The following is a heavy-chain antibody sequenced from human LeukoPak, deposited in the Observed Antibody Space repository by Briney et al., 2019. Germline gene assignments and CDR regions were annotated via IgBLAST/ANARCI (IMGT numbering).Heavy chain of an antibody. D-gene: IGHD2-2*01. CDR3: ASSDYYASSC. V-gene: IGHV4-39*01. CDR2: IYYSGNT. CDR1: GGSISSSSYY. J-gene: IGHJ4*02. Sequence: ESSETLSLTCTVSGGSISSSSYYWGWIRQPPGKGLEWIGSIYYSGNTYYNPSLKSRVTISVDTSKNQFSLKLSSVTAVDTAVYYCASSDYYASSCWGQGTLVTVSS.